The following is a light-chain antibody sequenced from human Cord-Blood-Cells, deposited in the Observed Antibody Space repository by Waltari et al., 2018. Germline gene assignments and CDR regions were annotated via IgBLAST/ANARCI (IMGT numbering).Light chain of an antibody. CDR2: EGS. Sequence: QSALTQPASVSGSPGQSITIPCTGPSSDVGSYNLVSWYQQHPGKAPKLMIYEGSKRPSGVSNRFSGSKSGNTASLTISGLQAEDEADYYCCSYAGSSTPNWVFGGGTKLTVL. CDR3: CSYAGSSTPNWV. J-gene: IGLJ3*02. V-gene: IGLV2-23*01. CDR1: SSDVGSYNL.